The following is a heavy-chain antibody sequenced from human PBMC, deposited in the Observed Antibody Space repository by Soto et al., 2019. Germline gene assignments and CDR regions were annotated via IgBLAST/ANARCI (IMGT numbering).Heavy chain of an antibody. CDR2: IYYSGRT. Sequence: ETLSLTCLVSGESISSSSYYGGWIRQPPGKGLEWIGSIYYSGRTYYNPSFKSRVTISIDTSKNQFSLKLSYVTATDTAVYYCDRQRTTVVTQAYFDHWGQGALVTVYS. D-gene: IGHD2-21*02. V-gene: IGHV4-39*01. J-gene: IGHJ4*02. CDR3: DRQRTTVVTQAYFDH. CDR1: GESISSSSYY.